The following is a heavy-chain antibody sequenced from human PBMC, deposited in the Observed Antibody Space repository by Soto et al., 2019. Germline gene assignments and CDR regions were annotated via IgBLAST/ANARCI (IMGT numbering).Heavy chain of an antibody. Sequence: SETLSLTCTVSGGSISSSSYYWVLIRQPPGKGLEWIGSIYYSGSTYYNPSLKSRVTISVDTSKNQFSLKLSSVTAADTAVYYCVGAGGIAVAGMRWGQGTLVTVSS. CDR1: GGSISSSSYY. J-gene: IGHJ4*01. V-gene: IGHV4-39*01. CDR2: IYYSGST. CDR3: VGAGGIAVAGMR. D-gene: IGHD6-19*01.